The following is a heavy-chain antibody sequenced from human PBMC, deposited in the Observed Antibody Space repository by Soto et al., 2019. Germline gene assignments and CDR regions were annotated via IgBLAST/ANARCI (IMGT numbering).Heavy chain of an antibody. CDR3: ARDILYPFSSYYYMDV. CDR1: GFTFSSYW. Sequence: GGSLRLSCAASGFTFSSYWMSWVRQAPGKGLEWVANIKQDGSEKYYVDSVKGRFTISRDNAKNSLYLQMNSLRAEDTAVYYCARDILYPFSSYYYMDVWGKGTTVTVSS. CDR2: IKQDGSEK. D-gene: IGHD3-10*01. J-gene: IGHJ6*03. V-gene: IGHV3-7*01.